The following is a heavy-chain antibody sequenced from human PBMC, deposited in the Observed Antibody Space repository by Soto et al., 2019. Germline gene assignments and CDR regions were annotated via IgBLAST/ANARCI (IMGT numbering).Heavy chain of an antibody. CDR2: IYYSGST. V-gene: IGHV4-30-4*01. CDR1: GGSISSGDYY. D-gene: IGHD1-7*01. J-gene: IGHJ5*02. CDR3: ARDLTGTLPWFDP. Sequence: PSETLSLTCTVSGGSISSGDYYWSWIRQPPGKGLEWIGYIYYSGSTYYNPSLKSRVTISVDTSKNQFSLKLSSVTAADTAVYYCARDLTGTLPWFDPWGQGTLVTVS.